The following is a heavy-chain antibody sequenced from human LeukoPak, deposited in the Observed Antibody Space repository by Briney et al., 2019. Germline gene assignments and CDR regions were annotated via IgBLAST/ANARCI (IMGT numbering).Heavy chain of an antibody. D-gene: IGHD2-15*01. CDR2: ISSSSSYI. CDR3: MVVAATKDSFDD. J-gene: IGHJ4*02. CDR1: GFTFSSYS. Sequence: GGSLRLSCAASGFTFSSYSMSWVRQAPGKGLEWVSSISSSSSYIYYADSVKGRFTISRDNAKNSLYLQMNSLRAEDTAVYYCMVVAATKDSFDDWGQGTLVTVSS. V-gene: IGHV3-21*01.